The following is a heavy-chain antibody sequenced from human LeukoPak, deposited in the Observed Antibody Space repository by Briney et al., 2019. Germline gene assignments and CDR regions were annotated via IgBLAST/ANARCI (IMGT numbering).Heavy chain of an antibody. CDR1: GGSISGSSYY. V-gene: IGHV4-39*01. D-gene: IGHD1-26*01. J-gene: IGHJ4*02. CDR2: IYYSGST. CDR3: ADNSGSYYGY. Sequence: SETLSLTCTVSGGSISGSSYYWGWIRQPPGTGLEWIGSIYYSGSTYYNPSLKSRVTISVDTSKNQFSLKLSSVTAADTAVYYCADNSGSYYGYGGQGTLVTVSS.